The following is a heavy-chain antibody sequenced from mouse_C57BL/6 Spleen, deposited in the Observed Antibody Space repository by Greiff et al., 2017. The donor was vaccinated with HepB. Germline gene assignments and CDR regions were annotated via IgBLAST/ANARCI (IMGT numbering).Heavy chain of an antibody. CDR3: ARDNYYGSSPWFAY. V-gene: IGHV1-85*01. CDR2: IYPRDGST. J-gene: IGHJ3*01. CDR1: GYTFTSYD. Sequence: VQLQQSGPELVKPGASVKLSCKASGYTFTSYDINWVKQRPGQGLEWIGWIYPRDGSTKYNEKFKGKATLTVDTSSSTAYMELHSLTSEDSAVYFCARDNYYGSSPWFAYWGQGTLVTVSA. D-gene: IGHD1-1*01.